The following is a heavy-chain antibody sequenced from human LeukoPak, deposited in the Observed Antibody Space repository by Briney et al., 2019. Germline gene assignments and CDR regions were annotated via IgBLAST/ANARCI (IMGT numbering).Heavy chain of an antibody. Sequence: ASVEVSCKASGYTFTGYYIHWVRQAPGQGLEWMGWINPNSGGTNYAQKFQGWVTMARDTSISTAYMELSRLRSDDTAVYYCARDLEAGYYYYGMDVWGQGTTVTVSS. D-gene: IGHD6-19*01. CDR3: ARDLEAGYYYYGMDV. J-gene: IGHJ6*02. CDR2: INPNSGGT. CDR1: GYTFTGYY. V-gene: IGHV1-2*04.